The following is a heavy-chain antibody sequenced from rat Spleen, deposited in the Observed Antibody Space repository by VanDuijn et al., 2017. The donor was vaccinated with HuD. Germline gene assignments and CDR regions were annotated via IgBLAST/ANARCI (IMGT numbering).Heavy chain of an antibody. J-gene: IGHJ2*01. CDR1: GFTFSNYG. CDR2: ISYDGSST. V-gene: IGHV5-29*01. CDR3: ARDGITTVPLDY. Sequence: EVQLVESGGGLVQPGRSLKLSCAASGFTFSNYGMAWVRQAPTKGLEWVATISYDGSSTYYRDSVKGRFTISRDNAKSTLYLQMDSLRSEDTATYYCARDGITTVPLDYWGQGVMVTVSS. D-gene: IGHD1-1*01.